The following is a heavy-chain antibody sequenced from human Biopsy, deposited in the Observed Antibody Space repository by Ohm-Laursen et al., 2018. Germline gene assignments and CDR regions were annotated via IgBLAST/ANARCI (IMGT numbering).Heavy chain of an antibody. Sequence: GTLSLTCTVSGGSVSSGSYYWSWIRQSPGQGLEYIGFIYSGGNTNYNPSLKNRVTMSVDTSKNQFYLKLYSVTAADTAVYYCARGRRTSGWPYFDNWGQGALVIVSP. D-gene: IGHD6-19*01. CDR3: ARGRRTSGWPYFDN. CDR1: GGSVSSGSYY. CDR2: IYSGGNT. J-gene: IGHJ4*02. V-gene: IGHV4-61*01.